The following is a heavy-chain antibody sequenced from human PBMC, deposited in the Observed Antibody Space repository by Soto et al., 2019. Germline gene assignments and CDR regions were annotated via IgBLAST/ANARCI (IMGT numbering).Heavy chain of an antibody. Sequence: QVQLVQSGAAVKKPGSSVKVSCKASGGTFSSYAISWVRQAPGQGLEWMGGIIPIFGTANYAQKFQGRVTITADESTSTAYMELSSLRSEDTAVYYCARWYESSGYESKFDYWGQGTLVTVSS. CDR3: ARWYESSGYESKFDY. J-gene: IGHJ4*02. D-gene: IGHD3-22*01. CDR2: IIPIFGTA. V-gene: IGHV1-69*01. CDR1: GGTFSSYA.